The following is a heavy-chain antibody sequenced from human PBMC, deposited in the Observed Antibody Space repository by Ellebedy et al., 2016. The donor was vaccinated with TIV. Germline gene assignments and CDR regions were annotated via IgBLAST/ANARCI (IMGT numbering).Heavy chain of an antibody. J-gene: IGHJ4*02. CDR1: GFPFRDHY. D-gene: IGHD2-2*02. V-gene: IGHV3-11*01. CDR2: IDNRGRPL. Sequence: GESLKISXAASGFPFRDHYMSWIRQTQGKRMESVAYIDNRGRPLWYADSVKGRFTISRDDARKALYLQMSSLRAEDTAIYYCARDPDTASKVDYWGQGALVTVS. CDR3: ARDPDTASKVDY.